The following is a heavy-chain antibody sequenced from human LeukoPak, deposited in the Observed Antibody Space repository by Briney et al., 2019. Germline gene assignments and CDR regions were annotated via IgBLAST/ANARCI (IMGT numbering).Heavy chain of an antibody. V-gene: IGHV3-43*01. Sequence: PGGSLRLSCAASGFTFDDYTMHWVRHAPGKGLEWVSLISWDGGSTYYADSVKGRFTIPRDNSKNSLYLQMNSLRTEDTALYYCARDESLAEFDYWGQGTLVTVSS. J-gene: IGHJ4*02. CDR3: ARDESLAEFDY. CDR2: ISWDGGST. CDR1: GFTFDDYT.